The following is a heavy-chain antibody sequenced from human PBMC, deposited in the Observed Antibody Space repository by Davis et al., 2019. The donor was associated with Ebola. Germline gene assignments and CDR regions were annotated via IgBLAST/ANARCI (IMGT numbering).Heavy chain of an antibody. Sequence: GESLKISCAASGFTFSNAWMNWVRQAPGKGLEWVGRIKSKTDGGTTDYAAPVKGRFTISRDDSKNTAYLQMNSLKTEDTAVYYCSGTVAGRDYWGQGTLVTVSS. CDR3: SGTVAGRDY. CDR1: GFTFSNAW. CDR2: IKSKTDGGTT. D-gene: IGHD6-19*01. V-gene: IGHV3-15*07. J-gene: IGHJ4*02.